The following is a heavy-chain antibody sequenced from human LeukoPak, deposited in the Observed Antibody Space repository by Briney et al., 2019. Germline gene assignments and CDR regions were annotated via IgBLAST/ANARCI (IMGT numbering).Heavy chain of an antibody. D-gene: IGHD1-14*01. J-gene: IGHJ4*02. Sequence: GGSLRLSCAASGFTVITNDVTWVRQAPGKGLEWVSVLYSDGNTKYADSVQGRFTITRDNSKNTLYLEMNSLSPDDTAVYYCARGVEPLAANTLAYWGQGTLVTVSS. CDR1: GFTVITND. V-gene: IGHV3-53*01. CDR2: LYSDGNT. CDR3: ARGVEPLAANTLAY.